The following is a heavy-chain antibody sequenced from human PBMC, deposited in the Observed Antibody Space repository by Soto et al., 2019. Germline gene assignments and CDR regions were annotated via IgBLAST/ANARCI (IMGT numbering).Heavy chain of an antibody. CDR2: IDPSDSQT. D-gene: IGHD3-22*01. CDR1: GYSFAGYW. Sequence: PGESLKISCKGSGYSFAGYWITWVRQKPGKGLEGMGRIDPSDSQTYYSPSFRGHVTISATKSITTVFLQWSSLRASDTAMYYCARQIYDSDTGPNFQYYFESWGQGTPVTVSS. J-gene: IGHJ4*02. V-gene: IGHV5-10-1*01. CDR3: ARQIYDSDTGPNFQYYFES.